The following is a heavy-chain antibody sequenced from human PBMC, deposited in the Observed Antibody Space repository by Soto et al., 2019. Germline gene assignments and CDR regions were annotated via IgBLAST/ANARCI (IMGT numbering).Heavy chain of an antibody. CDR1: GGSISSSSYY. V-gene: IGHV4-39*01. Sequence: PSETLSLTCTVSGGSISSSSYYWGWIRQPPGNGLELIGSIYYSGSTYYNPSLKSRVTISVDTSKNQFSLKLSSVTAADTAVYYCARGTIFGVVTNWFDPWGQGTLVTVSS. CDR2: IYYSGST. D-gene: IGHD3-3*01. CDR3: ARGTIFGVVTNWFDP. J-gene: IGHJ5*02.